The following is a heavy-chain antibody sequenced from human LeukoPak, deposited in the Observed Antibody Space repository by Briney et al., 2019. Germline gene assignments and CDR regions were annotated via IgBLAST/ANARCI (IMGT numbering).Heavy chain of an antibody. J-gene: IGHJ4*02. D-gene: IGHD2-15*01. Sequence: GRSLRLSCVASGFTFSSYGMNWVRQAPGKGLEWVSVIYSGGSTYYADSVKGRFTISRDNSKNTLYLQMNSLRAEDTAVYYCARDQEDIVVVVAATALGYWGQGTLVTVSS. CDR1: GFTFSSYG. CDR3: ARDQEDIVVVVAATALGY. V-gene: IGHV3-53*01. CDR2: IYSGGST.